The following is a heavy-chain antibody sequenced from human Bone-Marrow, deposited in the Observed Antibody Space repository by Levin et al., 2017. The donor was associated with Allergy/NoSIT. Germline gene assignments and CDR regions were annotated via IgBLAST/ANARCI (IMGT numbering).Heavy chain of an antibody. CDR3: ARSYFDILTGYYFDY. CDR1: GGSISSDSYY. D-gene: IGHD3-9*01. CDR2: IHYSGST. J-gene: IGHJ4*02. V-gene: IGHV4-39*01. Sequence: SETLSLNCTVSGGSISSDSYYWDWIRQPPGTGLEWIGSIHYSGSTYYNPSLKNRITIFGDTSKNQFSLKLSSVTATDTAMYYCARSYFDILTGYYFDYWGQGTLVTVST.